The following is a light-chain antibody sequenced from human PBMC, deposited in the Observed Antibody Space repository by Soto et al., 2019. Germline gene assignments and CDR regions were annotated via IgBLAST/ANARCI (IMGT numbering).Light chain of an antibody. V-gene: IGLV2-14*01. J-gene: IGLJ1*01. CDR1: SGDVGSYKY. Sequence: QSALTQPASVSGSPGQSISVSCTGSSGDVGSYKYVSWYQQHPGKAPKLMIYEVSNRPSGVSNRFSGSKSGNTASLTISGLQAEDEADYYCSSYSSSSTLVFGTGTKVTVL. CDR2: EVS. CDR3: SSYSSSSTLV.